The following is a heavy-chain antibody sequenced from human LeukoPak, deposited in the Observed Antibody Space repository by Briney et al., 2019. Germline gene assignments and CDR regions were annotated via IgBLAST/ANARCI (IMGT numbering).Heavy chain of an antibody. Sequence: GGSLRLSCAASGFTFSSYAMSWVRQAPGKGLEWVTFIFYDGSNKKEADSVKGRFSISRDNSKNTVYLQMNSLRPEDTAVYYCARDLEAVAGTPVPFDYWGQGTLVTVSS. CDR1: GFTFSSYA. CDR2: IFYDGSNK. D-gene: IGHD6-19*01. V-gene: IGHV3-30*03. J-gene: IGHJ4*02. CDR3: ARDLEAVAGTPVPFDY.